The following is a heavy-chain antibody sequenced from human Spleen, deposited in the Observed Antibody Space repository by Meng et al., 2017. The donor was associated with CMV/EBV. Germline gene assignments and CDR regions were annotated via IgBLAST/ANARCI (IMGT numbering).Heavy chain of an antibody. CDR1: GITYGSYA. D-gene: IGHD2-2*01. CDR2: ISGSGGST. J-gene: IGHJ4*02. V-gene: IGHV3-23*01. CDR3: ASHYCSSTSCSFTDY. Sequence: GITYGSYAMRWVRQAPGKGLEWVSAISGSGGSTYYADSVKGRFTISRDNSKNTLCLQMNSLRAEDTAVYYCASHYCSSTSCSFTDYWGQGTLVTVSS.